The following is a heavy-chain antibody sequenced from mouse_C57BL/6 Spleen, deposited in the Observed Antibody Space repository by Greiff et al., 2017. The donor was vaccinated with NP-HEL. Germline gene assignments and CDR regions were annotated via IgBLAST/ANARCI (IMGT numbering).Heavy chain of an antibody. V-gene: IGHV5-4*01. CDR3: ARERAVVATGGYYFDY. CDR2: ISDGGSYT. Sequence: EVKLVESGGGLVKPGGSLKLSCAASGFTFSSYAMSWVRQTPEKRLEWVATISDGGSYTYYPDNVKGRFTISRDNAKNNLYLQMSHLKSEDTAMYYCARERAVVATGGYYFDYWGQGTTLTVSS. D-gene: IGHD1-1*01. CDR1: GFTFSSYA. J-gene: IGHJ2*01.